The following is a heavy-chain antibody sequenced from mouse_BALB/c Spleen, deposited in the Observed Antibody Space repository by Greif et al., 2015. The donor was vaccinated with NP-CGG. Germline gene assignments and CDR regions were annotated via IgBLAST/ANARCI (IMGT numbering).Heavy chain of an antibody. CDR3: ARWGITPY. CDR2: INPSSGYT. J-gene: IGHJ3*01. CDR1: GYTFTSYT. Sequence: VKLMESGAELARPGASVKMSCKASGYTFTSYTMHWVKQRPGQGLEWIGYINPSSGYTNYNQKFKDKATLTADKSSSTAYMQLSSLTSEDSAVYYCARWGITPYWGQGTLVTVSA. V-gene: IGHV1-4*01. D-gene: IGHD1-1*01.